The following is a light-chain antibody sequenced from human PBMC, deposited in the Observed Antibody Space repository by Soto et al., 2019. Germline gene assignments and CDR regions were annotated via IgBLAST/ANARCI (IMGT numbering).Light chain of an antibody. J-gene: IGKJ4*01. CDR1: QSVSSN. Sequence: EIVMTQSPATLSVSPGERATLSCRASQSVSSNLAWYQQKPGQAPRLLIYGASTRATGIPARFSGSGSGTEFTLNLSSLQSEDFGVYYCQQYNNWPPLTFGGGNKVEIK. CDR3: QQYNNWPPLT. V-gene: IGKV3-15*01. CDR2: GAS.